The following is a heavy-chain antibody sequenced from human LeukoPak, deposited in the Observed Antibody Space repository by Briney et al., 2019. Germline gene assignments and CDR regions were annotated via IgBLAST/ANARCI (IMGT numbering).Heavy chain of an antibody. J-gene: IGHJ6*02. Sequence: GGSLRLSCAASGFTFNDYGMTWVRHAPGKGLEWVSGLNWNGDITRYADSVKGRFTISRDNAKNSVYLQMDSLSAEDTAFYYCARDYGAGNYRRPFYGMDVWGQGTTVTVSS. CDR3: ARDYGAGNYRRPFYGMDV. CDR2: LNWNGDIT. CDR1: GFTFNDYG. D-gene: IGHD3-10*01. V-gene: IGHV3-20*04.